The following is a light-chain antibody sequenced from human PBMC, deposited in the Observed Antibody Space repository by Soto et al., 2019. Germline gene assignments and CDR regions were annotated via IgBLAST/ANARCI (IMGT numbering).Light chain of an antibody. CDR2: KAS. V-gene: IGKV1-5*03. CDR1: QTISSW. J-gene: IGKJ1*01. CDR3: QSSSSYSET. Sequence: DIQMTQSPSTLSGSVGDKVTITCRASQTISSWLAWYQQKPGKAPKLLIYKASTLKSGAPSRFSGSGSGTEFTLTISSLQPDDFATCSCQSSSSYSETLRRRTKVNIK.